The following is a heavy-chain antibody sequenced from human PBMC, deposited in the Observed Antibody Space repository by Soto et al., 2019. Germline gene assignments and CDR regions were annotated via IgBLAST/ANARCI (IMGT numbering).Heavy chain of an antibody. Sequence: EEQLVESGGGLVEPGGSLRPSFAASGITFSNYSMNGIRQAPGKGLEWVSSISSSGSHKFYADFVQGRFTISRDNARNSLYLQMNSLRAEDTALYYCVGTYESLDYWGQGTRVTVSS. CDR2: ISSSGSHK. CDR3: VGTYESLDY. J-gene: IGHJ4*02. V-gene: IGHV3-21*01. CDR1: GITFSNYS. D-gene: IGHD3-22*01.